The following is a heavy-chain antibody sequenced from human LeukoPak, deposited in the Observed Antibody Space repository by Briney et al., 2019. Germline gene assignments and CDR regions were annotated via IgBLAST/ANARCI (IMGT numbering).Heavy chain of an antibody. CDR2: ISWNSGSI. Sequence: GGSLRLSCAASGFTFDDYAMHWVRQAPGKGLEWVSGISWNSGSIGYADSVKGRFTISRDNSKNTLYLQMNSLRAEDTAVYYCAKEDSDYYGSGSSFDYWGQGTLVTVSS. V-gene: IGHV3-9*01. D-gene: IGHD3-10*01. CDR1: GFTFDDYA. CDR3: AKEDSDYYGSGSSFDY. J-gene: IGHJ4*02.